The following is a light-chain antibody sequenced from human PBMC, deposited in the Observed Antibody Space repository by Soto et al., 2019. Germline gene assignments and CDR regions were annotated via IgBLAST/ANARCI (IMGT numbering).Light chain of an antibody. CDR2: EVT. J-gene: IGLJ2*01. CDR1: SSDVGAYDF. Sequence: QSVLTQSPSASGSPGQSVTISCTGTSSDVGAYDFVSWYQQHPGKAPKLMIYEVTKRPSGVPNRFSGSKSGNTASLTVSGLQAEDEADYYCSSYANGNVVFGGGTQLTVL. CDR3: SSYANGNVV. V-gene: IGLV2-8*01.